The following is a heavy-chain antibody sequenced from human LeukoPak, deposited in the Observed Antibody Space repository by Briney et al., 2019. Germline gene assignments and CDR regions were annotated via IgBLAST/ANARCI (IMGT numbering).Heavy chain of an antibody. V-gene: IGHV4-38-2*02. CDR1: GYSISSGYF. J-gene: IGHJ6*03. D-gene: IGHD3-9*01. CDR3: ARESRGYDILTGKYHRGYYSYYMDV. Sequence: PSETLSLTCTVSGYSISSGYFWGWMRQPPGKGLEWIGSIYQSETAHYNPSLKSRVTISVDTSKNQFSLKLRSVMAADTAVYYCARESRGYDILTGKYHRGYYSYYMDVWGKGTTVAVSS. CDR2: IYQSETA.